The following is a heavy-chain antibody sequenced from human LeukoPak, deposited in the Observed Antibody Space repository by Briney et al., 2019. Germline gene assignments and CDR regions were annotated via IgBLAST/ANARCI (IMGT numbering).Heavy chain of an antibody. Sequence: SETLSLTCTVSGGSISSGNYYCSWIRQPAGKGLEWIGRIYTSGGTNYNPSLKSRVSISVDTSKNQFSLKLSSVTAADTAVYYCARVGYYDSSGSLFDYWGQGTLVTVSS. CDR2: IYTSGGT. CDR3: ARVGYYDSSGSLFDY. J-gene: IGHJ4*02. V-gene: IGHV4-61*02. D-gene: IGHD3-22*01. CDR1: GGSISSGNYY.